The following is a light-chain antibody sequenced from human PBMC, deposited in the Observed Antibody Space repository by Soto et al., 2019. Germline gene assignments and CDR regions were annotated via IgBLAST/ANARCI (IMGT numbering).Light chain of an antibody. V-gene: IGKV3-11*01. CDR1: QSVDTM. J-gene: IGKJ4*01. CDR2: ETS. CDR3: QQANSFLPLT. Sequence: EIVLTQSPATLSLSAGERVTLSCRASQSVDTMVAWYQQQVGRTPRLLIYETSNRATGVPARFSGSGSGTDFTLTISRLEPEDFATYYCQQANSFLPLTFGGGTKVEIK.